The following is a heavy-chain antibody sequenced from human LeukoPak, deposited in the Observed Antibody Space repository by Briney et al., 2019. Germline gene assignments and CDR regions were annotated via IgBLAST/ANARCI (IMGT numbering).Heavy chain of an antibody. Sequence: QPSETLSLTCTVSGGSISSYYWSWIRQPAGKGLEWIGRIYSSGSTNYSPSLKSRVTMSVDTSKNQFSLKLSSVTAADTAAYYCARESRRSYCNEYWGQGTLVTVSS. CDR3: ARESRRSYCNEY. CDR2: IYSSGST. V-gene: IGHV4-4*07. D-gene: IGHD3-10*01. J-gene: IGHJ4*02. CDR1: GGSISSYY.